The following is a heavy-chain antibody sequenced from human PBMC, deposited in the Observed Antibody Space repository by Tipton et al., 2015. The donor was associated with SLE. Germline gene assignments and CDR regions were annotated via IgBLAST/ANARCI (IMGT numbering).Heavy chain of an antibody. D-gene: IGHD6-13*01. CDR1: GGSFSGYY. V-gene: IGHV4-34*01. CDR3: ASTPGIADY. Sequence: LRLSCAVYGGSFSGYYWSWIRQPPGKGLEWIGEINHSGSTNYNPSPKSRVTISVDTSKNQFSLKLSSVTAADTAVYYCASTPGIADYWGQGTLVTVSS. CDR2: INHSGST. J-gene: IGHJ4*02.